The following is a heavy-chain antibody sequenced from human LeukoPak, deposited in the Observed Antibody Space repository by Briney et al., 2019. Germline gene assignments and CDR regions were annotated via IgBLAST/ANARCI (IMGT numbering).Heavy chain of an antibody. V-gene: IGHV3-7*04. CDR3: ARDYDGVRDHW. CDR1: RFTFSAYA. Sequence: GSLRLSCAASRFTFSAYAMSWVRQAPGKGLEWLANIKEDGSEKYYADSVKGRFTISRDNAKNSLYLQMSYLRAEDSAVYYCARDYDGVRDHWWGQGTLVAVSS. CDR2: IKEDGSEK. D-gene: IGHD2-8*01. J-gene: IGHJ4*02.